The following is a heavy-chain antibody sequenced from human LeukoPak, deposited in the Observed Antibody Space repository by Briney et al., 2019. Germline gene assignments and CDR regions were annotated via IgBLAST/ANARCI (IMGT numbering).Heavy chain of an antibody. CDR2: ICGSDNST. Sequence: GGSLRLSCAASGFTFSSYAMSWVRQAPGKGLEWVSAICGSDNSTYYADSVKGRFTISRDNSKNTLYLQMNSLRAEDTAVYYCHRRGSGSSVMWGQGTLVTVSS. D-gene: IGHD3-10*01. CDR3: HRRGSGSSVM. V-gene: IGHV3-23*01. J-gene: IGHJ4*02. CDR1: GFTFSSYA.